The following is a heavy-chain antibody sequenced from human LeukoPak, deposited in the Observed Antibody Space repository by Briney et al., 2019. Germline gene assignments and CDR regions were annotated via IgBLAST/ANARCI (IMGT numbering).Heavy chain of an antibody. CDR3: ARDGTMVRGVHDF. CDR1: GGSISNANYF. D-gene: IGHD3-10*01. Sequence: SETLSLTCTVSGGSISNANYFWVWIRQPPGTGLEWIASVYYSGSTYYNPSLKSRVTISVDTSKNQFSLKLNSVTAADTAVYYCARDGTMVRGVHDFWGQGTLVTVSS. J-gene: IGHJ4*02. V-gene: IGHV4-39*07. CDR2: VYYSGST.